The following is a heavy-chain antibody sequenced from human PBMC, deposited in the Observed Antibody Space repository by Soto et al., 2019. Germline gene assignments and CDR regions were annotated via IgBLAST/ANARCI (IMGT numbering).Heavy chain of an antibody. CDR2: IYWADDK. D-gene: IGHD3-3*01. V-gene: IGHV2-5*02. CDR3: AHRVLRAVFGLVTTTAIYFDF. Sequence: QITLNESGPTVVKPTETLTLTCTFSGFSLTTSGVGVGWVRQSPGRAPEWRAFIYWADDKRYSTSLKSRLTITKDTANHQVVLTMANVDPADTATYYCAHRVLRAVFGLVTTTAIYFDFWGQGTPFVVSS. J-gene: IGHJ4*02. CDR1: GFSLTTSGVG.